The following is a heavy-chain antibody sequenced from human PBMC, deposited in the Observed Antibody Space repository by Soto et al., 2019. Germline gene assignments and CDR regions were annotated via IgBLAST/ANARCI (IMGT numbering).Heavy chain of an antibody. V-gene: IGHV1-46*01. CDR3: ARGYGSGNFYAL. Sequence: QVQLVQSGAEVKKPGASVKVSCKASGYTFTSYYMHWVRQAPEQGLEWMGIINPSDGSTTYAQKFQGRVTQTRDTSTSTVYMELSSPRSEDRAVYYCARGYGSGNFYALWGQGTLVTVSS. CDR2: INPSDGST. J-gene: IGHJ4*02. CDR1: GYTFTSYY. D-gene: IGHD3-10*01.